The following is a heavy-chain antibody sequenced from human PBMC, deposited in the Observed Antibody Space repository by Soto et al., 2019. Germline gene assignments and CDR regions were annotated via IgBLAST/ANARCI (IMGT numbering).Heavy chain of an antibody. Sequence: SETLPLTCPVSGGSISSYYWSWILQPPGKGLEWIGYIYYSGSTNYNPSLKSRVTISVDTSKNQFSLKLSSVTAADTAVYYGARMGERYSPNWLDPWGRGSWVTVAS. CDR2: IYYSGST. V-gene: IGHV4-59*01. CDR3: ARMGERYSPNWLDP. J-gene: IGHJ5*02. D-gene: IGHD3-16*01. CDR1: GGSISSYY.